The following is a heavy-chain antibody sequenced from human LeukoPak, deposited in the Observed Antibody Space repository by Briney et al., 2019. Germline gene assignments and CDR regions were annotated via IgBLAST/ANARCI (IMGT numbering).Heavy chain of an antibody. CDR2: ISWDGGLT. V-gene: IGHV3-43D*03. J-gene: IGHJ4*02. Sequence: GGSLRLSCAASGFTFDDYAMHWVRQAPGKGLEWVSLISWDGGLTYYADSVEGRFTISRDNSRNTLYLQVYSLRPEDTALYYCAKDEGAYGSGIPPSYWGLGTLVTVSS. CDR1: GFTFDDYA. D-gene: IGHD3-10*01. CDR3: AKDEGAYGSGIPPSY.